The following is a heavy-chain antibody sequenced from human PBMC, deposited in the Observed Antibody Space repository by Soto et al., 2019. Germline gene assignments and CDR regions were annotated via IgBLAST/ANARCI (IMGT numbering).Heavy chain of an antibody. J-gene: IGHJ6*03. V-gene: IGHV4-59*08. CDR2: IYYSGST. Sequence: QVQLQESGPRLVKPSETLSLTCTVSGGSISSYYWSWIRQPPGKGLEWIGYIYYSGSTTYNPSLKSRVTISADTSKNQLSLNLSSVTAADTALYYCARHRAFCSGKSCALGYYYYVDVWGIGTTDTVSS. CDR3: ARHRAFCSGKSCALGYYYYVDV. CDR1: GGSISSYY. D-gene: IGHD2-2*01.